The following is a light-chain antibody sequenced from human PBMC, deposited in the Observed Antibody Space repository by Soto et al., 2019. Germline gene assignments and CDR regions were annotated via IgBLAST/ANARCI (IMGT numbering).Light chain of an antibody. Sequence: QSVLTQPASVSGSLGQSITISCTGTSSDIGNYNYVSWYQHHPGNAPKLMISEGGNRPSGVSNRFSGSKSGNTASLTISGLQAEDEADYYCSSYTSRNIPVFGGGTKLTVL. CDR3: SSYTSRNIPV. CDR1: SSDIGNYNY. CDR2: EGG. J-gene: IGLJ2*01. V-gene: IGLV2-14*01.